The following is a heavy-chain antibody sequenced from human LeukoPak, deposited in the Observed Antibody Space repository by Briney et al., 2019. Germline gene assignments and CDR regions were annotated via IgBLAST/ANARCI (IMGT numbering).Heavy chain of an antibody. V-gene: IGHV3-23*01. Sequence: GGSLGLSCTVSGFTFSPYAMSWVRQAPGKGLEWVSSISTSSGNTYYADSVKGRFTISRDNSKNTLYLQMNSLRAEDSGVYYCSKGLAPTGTTHTAAGYWGQGTLVTVSS. CDR2: ISTSSGNT. J-gene: IGHJ4*02. CDR3: SKGLAPTGTTHTAAGY. D-gene: IGHD1-1*01. CDR1: GFTFSPYA.